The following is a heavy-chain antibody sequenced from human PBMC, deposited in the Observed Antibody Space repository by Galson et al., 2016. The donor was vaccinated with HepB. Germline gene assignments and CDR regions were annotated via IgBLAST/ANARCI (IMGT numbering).Heavy chain of an antibody. Sequence: SLRLSCATSGFDFRISGLSWVRRAPGKGLEWVSAISSGGTTYYADSAKGRFIISRDNSKNTLYLQMNSLTVEDTAVYHCANSGVGGYYDYSGGQGTLVTVSS. D-gene: IGHD3-3*01. CDR2: ISSGGTT. J-gene: IGHJ4*02. CDR3: ANSGVGGYYDYS. V-gene: IGHV3-23*01. CDR1: GFDFRISG.